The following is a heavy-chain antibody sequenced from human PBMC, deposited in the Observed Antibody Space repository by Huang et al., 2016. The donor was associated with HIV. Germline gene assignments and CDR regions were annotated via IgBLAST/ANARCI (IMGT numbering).Heavy chain of an antibody. CDR1: GGSFSGYY. CDR3: ARAPHYGSGSYYY. V-gene: IGHV4-34*01. D-gene: IGHD3-10*01. CDR2: ITHSGST. J-gene: IGHJ4*02. Sequence: QVQLHQWGAGLLKPSETLSLTCAVYGGSFSGYYWSWIRQPPGTGLEWIGEITHSGSTSDNPSLKSRVTIAEETSKNQFSLKLSSVTAADTAVYYCARAPHYGSGSYYYWGQGTLVTVSS.